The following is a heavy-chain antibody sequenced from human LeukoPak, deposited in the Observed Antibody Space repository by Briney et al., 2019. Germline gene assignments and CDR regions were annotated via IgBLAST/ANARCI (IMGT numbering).Heavy chain of an antibody. CDR2: IYPGDSDT. J-gene: IGHJ6*03. CDR1: GYSFTSYW. CDR3: ARVRGLWKQQLVLEYYYSMDV. V-gene: IGHV5-51*01. Sequence: GESLKISCKGSGYSFTSYWIGWVRQMPGKGLEWMGIIYPGDSDTRYSPSFQGQVTISADKSISTAYLQWSSLKASDTAMYYCARVRGLWKQQLVLEYYYSMDVWGKGTTVTVSS. D-gene: IGHD6-13*01.